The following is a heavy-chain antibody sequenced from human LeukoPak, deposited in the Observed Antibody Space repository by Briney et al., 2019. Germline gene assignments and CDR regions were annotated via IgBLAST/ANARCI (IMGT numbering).Heavy chain of an antibody. CDR2: ISDDGTEK. J-gene: IGHJ6*02. V-gene: IGHV3-30*19. Sequence: GGSLRLSCAASGFTFSNYAIHWVRQAPGKGLEWVVVISDDGTEKYYSDSVKGRFTISRDNSKNTLYVQMNTLRAEDTAVYYCAKDRHGYSDYSRWYGMDVWGQGTTVTVSS. D-gene: IGHD5-12*01. CDR3: AKDRHGYSDYSRWYGMDV. CDR1: GFTFSNYA.